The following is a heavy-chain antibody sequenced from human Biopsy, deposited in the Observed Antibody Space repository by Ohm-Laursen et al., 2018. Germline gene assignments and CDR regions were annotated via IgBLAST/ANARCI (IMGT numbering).Heavy chain of an antibody. CDR2: INPSGNST. J-gene: IGHJ4*02. V-gene: IGHV1-46*01. Sequence: VKVSCKASGYTFTTYYIHWVRQAPGQGLEWMGIINPSGNSTAYTQNFQGRVTMTWDTSTSTVHMELGSLRFEDTAVYYCALASFDYWGRGTLVTVSS. CDR3: ALASFDY. CDR1: GYTFTTYY.